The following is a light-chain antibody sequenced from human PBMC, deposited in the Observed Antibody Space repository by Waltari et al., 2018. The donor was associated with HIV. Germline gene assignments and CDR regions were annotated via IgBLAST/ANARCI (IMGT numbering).Light chain of an antibody. Sequence: QPALTQPPSASGSLGQSVTISCTGSSSDIGAYDSVSWFQQHPRSAPKLLLYEVTRRPSTVSDRFSSSRSGSTAFLTVAGLQPDDEATYFCSSYGDSLRVLFGGGTNVTVL. J-gene: IGLJ3*02. CDR2: EVT. CDR3: SSYGDSLRVL. CDR1: SSDIGAYDS. V-gene: IGLV2-8*01.